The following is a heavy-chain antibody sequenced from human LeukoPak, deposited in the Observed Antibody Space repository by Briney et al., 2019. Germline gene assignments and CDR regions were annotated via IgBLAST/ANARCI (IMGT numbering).Heavy chain of an antibody. Sequence: GGSLRLSCAASGFTFSIFWMTWVRQAPGKGLEWVANIKQDGSEKYYVDSVKGRFTISRDNAENSLYLQMNSLRAEDTALYYCARASASSWFPPPDYWGQGTLVTVSS. J-gene: IGHJ4*02. CDR2: IKQDGSEK. V-gene: IGHV3-7*04. CDR3: ARASASSWFPPPDY. CDR1: GFTFSIFW. D-gene: IGHD6-19*01.